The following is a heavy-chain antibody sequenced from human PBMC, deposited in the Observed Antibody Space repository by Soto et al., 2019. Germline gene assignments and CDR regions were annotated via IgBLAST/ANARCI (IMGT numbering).Heavy chain of an antibody. CDR3: ARNFAATYYDFWSGSHYYGMDV. J-gene: IGHJ6*02. V-gene: IGHV4-31*03. Sequence: PSGTLSLTCTVSGGSISSGGYYWSWIRQHPGKGLEWIGYIYYSGSTYYNPSLKSRVTISVDTSKHQFSLKLSSVTAADTAVYYCARNFAATYYDFWSGSHYYGMDVRGQGPSFTASS. CDR2: IYYSGST. CDR1: GGSISSGGYY. D-gene: IGHD3-3*01.